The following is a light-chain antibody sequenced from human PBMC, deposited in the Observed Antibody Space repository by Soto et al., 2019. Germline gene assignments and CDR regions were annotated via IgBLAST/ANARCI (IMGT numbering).Light chain of an antibody. CDR3: LHQNSYLALS. Sequence: DIQMTQSPSSLSASVGDRVTITCRASQSIRNDLSWYQQKSGKAPKRLIYAASTLQTGVPSRFSGSGSGREFTLTISSLQPEDFATYYCLHQNSYLALSFGGGTKVE. V-gene: IGKV1-17*01. J-gene: IGKJ4*01. CDR2: AAS. CDR1: QSIRND.